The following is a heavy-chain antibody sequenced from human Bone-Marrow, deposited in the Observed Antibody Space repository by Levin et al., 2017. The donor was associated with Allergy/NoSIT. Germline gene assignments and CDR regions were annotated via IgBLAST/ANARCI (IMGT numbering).Heavy chain of an antibody. D-gene: IGHD4-23*01. V-gene: IGHV3-74*01. Sequence: HPGGSLRLSCVASGLTLSNYWMHWVRQVPGKGLEWVSRIKTDGSSTDYADSLMGRFTISRDNAKNTVFLHLHRLRVEDTAVYFCATGDRYGGVWGQGTLVTVSS. CDR1: GLTLSNYW. CDR3: ATGDRYGGV. CDR2: IKTDGSST. J-gene: IGHJ4*02.